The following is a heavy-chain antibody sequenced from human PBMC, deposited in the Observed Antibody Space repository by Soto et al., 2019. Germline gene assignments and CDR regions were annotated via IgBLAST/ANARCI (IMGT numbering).Heavy chain of an antibody. CDR1: GGSISTSNW. CDR3: ARDEGRCIITGCCRLAY. CDR2: IYPSGST. V-gene: IGHV4-4*02. J-gene: IGHJ4*02. Sequence: QVQLQESGPGLVKPSGTLSLTCAVSGGSISTSNWWSWVRRPPGKGLEWSGEIYPSGSTSYNPSLDSRVSIALDKSQNQFSLTLISVTAADTAVYYYARDEGRCIITGCCRLAYWGQGLLVTVSS. D-gene: IGHD2-2*01.